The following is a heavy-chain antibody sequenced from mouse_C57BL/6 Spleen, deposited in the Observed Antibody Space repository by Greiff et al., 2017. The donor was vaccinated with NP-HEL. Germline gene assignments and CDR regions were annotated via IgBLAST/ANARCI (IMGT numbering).Heavy chain of an antibody. J-gene: IGHJ1*03. D-gene: IGHD2-4*01. Sequence: VQLQQSGAELVRPGASVKLSCTASGFNIKDDYMHWVKQRPEQGLEWIGWIDPENGDTEYASKFQGKATITADTSSNTAYLQLSSLTSEDTAVYYCTKRGLRRGYWYFDVWGTGTTVTVSS. CDR1: GFNIKDDY. CDR2: IDPENGDT. V-gene: IGHV14-4*01. CDR3: TKRGLRRGYWYFDV.